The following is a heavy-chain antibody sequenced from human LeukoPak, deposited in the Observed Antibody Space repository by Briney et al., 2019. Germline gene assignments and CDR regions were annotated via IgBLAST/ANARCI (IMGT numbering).Heavy chain of an antibody. CDR1: GYSFTSHD. Sequence: AASVTVSCKASGYSFTSHDINWVRQATGQGLEWMGWMNPDSGNTGYAQKFQDRVTMTRNTSISTAYLELSSLGSEDTAMYYCASALKRGSAGTLIDHWGQGTLVTVSS. V-gene: IGHV1-8*01. CDR3: ASALKRGSAGTLIDH. CDR2: MNPDSGNT. J-gene: IGHJ4*02. D-gene: IGHD6-13*01.